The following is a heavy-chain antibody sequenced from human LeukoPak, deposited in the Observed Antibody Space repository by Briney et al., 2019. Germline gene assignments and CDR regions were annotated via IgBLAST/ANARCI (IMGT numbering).Heavy chain of an antibody. CDR2: ISSNGGST. Sequence: PGGSLRLSCSASGFTFSTYAMHWVRQAPGKGLEYVSAISSNGGSTYYADSVKGRFTISRDNYKNTLYLQMSSLRAEDTAVYYCVKVFWSGYYGYWGQGTLVTVSS. V-gene: IGHV3-64D*09. D-gene: IGHD3-3*01. CDR3: VKVFWSGYYGY. J-gene: IGHJ4*02. CDR1: GFTFSTYA.